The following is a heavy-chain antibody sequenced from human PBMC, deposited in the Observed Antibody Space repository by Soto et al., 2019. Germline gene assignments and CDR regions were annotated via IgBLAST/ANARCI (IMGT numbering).Heavy chain of an antibody. CDR3: ARDRTYYYDSSGPPGSAFDI. J-gene: IGHJ3*02. D-gene: IGHD3-22*01. Sequence: QVQLVQSGAEVKKPGSSVKVSCKASGGTFSSYAISWVRQAPGQGLEWMGGIIPIFGTANYAKKFQGRVTITADESTSTANMELSSMRSEDTAVYYCARDRTYYYDSSGPPGSAFDIWGQGTMVTVSS. CDR2: IIPIFGTA. CDR1: GGTFSSYA. V-gene: IGHV1-69*01.